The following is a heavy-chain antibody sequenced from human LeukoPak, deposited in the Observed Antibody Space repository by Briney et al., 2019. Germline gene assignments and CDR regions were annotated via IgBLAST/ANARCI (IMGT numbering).Heavy chain of an antibody. Sequence: SETLSLTCTVSGDSLSSYYWSWIRQPPGKGLEWIGFIYTSGSTNYNPSLKSRVTISVDTSKNQFSLKLSSVTAADTAVYYCARGRGAGCSGGSCYIDYWGQGTLVTVSS. V-gene: IGHV4-4*08. CDR3: ARGRGAGCSGGSCYIDY. J-gene: IGHJ4*02. D-gene: IGHD2-15*01. CDR1: GDSLSSYY. CDR2: IYTSGST.